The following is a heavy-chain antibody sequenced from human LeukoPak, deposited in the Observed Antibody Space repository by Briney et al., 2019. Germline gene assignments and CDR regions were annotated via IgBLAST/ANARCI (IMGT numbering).Heavy chain of an antibody. CDR1: GFTVSTNY. CDR3: ARGEPVS. V-gene: IGHV3-53*01. Sequence: GGSLRLSCAACGFTVSTNYMTWVRQAPGKGLEWVSVLYSGGSTYYADSVKGRFTISRDNSKSTLYLQMNSLRVEDTAMYYCARGEPVSWGQGNLVTVSS. J-gene: IGHJ5*02. CDR2: LYSGGST.